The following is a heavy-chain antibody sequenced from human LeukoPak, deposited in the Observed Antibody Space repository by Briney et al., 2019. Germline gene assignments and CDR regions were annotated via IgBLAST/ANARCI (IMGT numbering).Heavy chain of an antibody. CDR2: ISSSGGST. CDR1: RFTFSSYG. CDR3: ALNRGSGWYFHY. Sequence: GGTLRLSCAASRFTFSSYGMSWVRQAPGKGLEWVSGISSSGGSTYYADSVKGRFTISRDNSRNTLYLQMNSLRTEDTAVYYCALNRGSGWYFHYWGQGTLVTVSS. J-gene: IGHJ4*02. D-gene: IGHD6-19*01. V-gene: IGHV3-23*01.